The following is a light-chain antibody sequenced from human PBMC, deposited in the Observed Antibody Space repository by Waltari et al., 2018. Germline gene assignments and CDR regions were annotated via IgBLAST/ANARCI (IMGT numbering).Light chain of an antibody. CDR1: VLAAKY. V-gene: IGLV3-27*01. CDR2: KDT. CDR3: HAAADNNWF. J-gene: IGLJ2*01. Sequence: YDLPQPLSVSVSPGQTATITCSGDVLAAKYVRWFQQKPGQAPTLILYKDTERPSGIPERFSGSSSGSTVTLTIRGALLEDEADYHCHAAADNNWFFGGGTKLTVL.